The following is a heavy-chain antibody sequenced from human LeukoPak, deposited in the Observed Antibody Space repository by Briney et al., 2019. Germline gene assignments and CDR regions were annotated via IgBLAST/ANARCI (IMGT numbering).Heavy chain of an antibody. CDR2: IYSGGST. D-gene: IGHD6-19*01. Sequence: GGSLRLSCAASGFTVRSNYMSWVRQAPGKGPEWVSIIYSGGSTFYADSVKGRFTISRDNSKNTLYFQMNSLRVEDTAVYYCARDRHSSGWDGLGYWGQGTLVTVSS. V-gene: IGHV3-53*01. CDR3: ARDRHSSGWDGLGY. J-gene: IGHJ4*02. CDR1: GFTVRSNY.